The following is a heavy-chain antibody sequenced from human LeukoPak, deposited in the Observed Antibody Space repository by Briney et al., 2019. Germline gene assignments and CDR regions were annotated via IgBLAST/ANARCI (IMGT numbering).Heavy chain of an antibody. Sequence: GGSLRLFCAASGFTFSDYYMRWLRQAPGKALEWVSYISSSSSYTNYADSVKGRFTISRDNAKNSLYLQMNSLRAEDTAVYYCARDIAAAGKDYWGQGTLVTVSS. J-gene: IGHJ4*02. CDR3: ARDIAAAGKDY. V-gene: IGHV3-11*06. D-gene: IGHD6-13*01. CDR1: GFTFSDYY. CDR2: ISSSSSYT.